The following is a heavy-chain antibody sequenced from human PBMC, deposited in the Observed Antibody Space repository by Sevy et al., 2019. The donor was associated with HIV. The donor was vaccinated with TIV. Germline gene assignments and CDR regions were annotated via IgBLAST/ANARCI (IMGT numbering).Heavy chain of an antibody. CDR3: ARDGMTTVTTGVDY. J-gene: IGHJ4*02. CDR2: ISAYNGNT. V-gene: IGHV1-18*01. Sequence: ASVKVSCKASGYTFTSYGISWVRQAPGQGLEWMGWISAYNGNTNYAQKLQGRVTMTTDTSTSTAYMELRSLRSNDTAVYYCARDGMTTVTTGVDYWGQGTLVTVSS. CDR1: GYTFTSYG. D-gene: IGHD4-17*01.